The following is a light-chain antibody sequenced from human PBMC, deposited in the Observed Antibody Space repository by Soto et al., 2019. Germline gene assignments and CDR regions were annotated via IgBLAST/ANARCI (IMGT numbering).Light chain of an antibody. J-gene: IGKJ3*01. Sequence: EPALPPSAATVSFSPGDIARLSCRASQSVSNNLAWYQPKPGQAPRLLIYEASNRATGIPARFSGSGSGTDFTLTISSLEPEDFAVYYCQHCTNWPHFGTGNKVDI. CDR1: QSVSNN. V-gene: IGKV3-11*01. CDR3: QHCTNWPH. CDR2: EAS.